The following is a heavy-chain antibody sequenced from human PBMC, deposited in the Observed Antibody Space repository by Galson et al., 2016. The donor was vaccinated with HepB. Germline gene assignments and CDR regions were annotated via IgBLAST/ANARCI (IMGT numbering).Heavy chain of an antibody. J-gene: IGHJ4*02. CDR3: ARPVNRVGTGY. CDR1: GYTFTPYD. CDR2: INPNNGDT. D-gene: IGHD1-1*01. Sequence: SVKVSCKASGYTFTPYDIYWVRQAPGQGLEWMGWINPNNGDTMYAQNFRGRVTLTRDTSISTVYMELDSLTSDDTAVYYCARPVNRVGTGYWGQGTLVTVSS. V-gene: IGHV1-2*02.